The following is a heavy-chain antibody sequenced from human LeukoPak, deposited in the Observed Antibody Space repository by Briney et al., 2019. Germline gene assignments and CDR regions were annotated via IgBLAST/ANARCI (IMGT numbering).Heavy chain of an antibody. CDR3: ARVKAVDDYGDYDLTTMAFDI. Sequence: GGSLRLSCAASGFTFSSYWMSWIRQAPGKGLEWVANIKHDGSVKNYVDSVKGRFTISRDNAKNSVYLEMNSLRAEDTAVYYCARVKAVDDYGDYDLTTMAFDIWGQGTMVTVSS. D-gene: IGHD4-17*01. V-gene: IGHV3-7*03. CDR1: GFTFSSYW. CDR2: IKHDGSVK. J-gene: IGHJ3*02.